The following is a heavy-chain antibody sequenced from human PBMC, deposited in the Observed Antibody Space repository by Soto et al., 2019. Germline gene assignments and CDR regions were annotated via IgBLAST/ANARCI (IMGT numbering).Heavy chain of an antibody. CDR3: ARDQTGGGKAFDI. J-gene: IGHJ3*02. CDR2: IYYSGST. D-gene: IGHD3-16*01. CDR1: GGSISSGGYY. V-gene: IGHV4-31*03. Sequence: SETLSLTCTVSGGSISSGGYYWSWIRQHPGKGLEWIGYIYYSGSTYYNPSLKSRVTISVDTSKNQFSLKLSSVTAADTAVYYCARDQTGGGKAFDIWGQGTMVTVSS.